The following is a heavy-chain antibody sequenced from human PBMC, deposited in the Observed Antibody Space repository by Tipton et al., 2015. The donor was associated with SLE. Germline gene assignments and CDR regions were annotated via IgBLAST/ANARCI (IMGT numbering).Heavy chain of an antibody. CDR1: GFTFSSYW. D-gene: IGHD6-19*01. CDR3: ARVGGGWSRGAFDI. CDR2: IKQDGSEK. V-gene: IGHV3-7*01. J-gene: IGHJ3*02. Sequence: GSLRLSCAASGFTFSSYWMSWVRQAPGKGLEWVANIKQDGSEKYFVDSVKGRFTISRDNAKNSLYLQMNSPRAEDTAVYYCARVGGGWSRGAFDIWGQGTMVTVSS.